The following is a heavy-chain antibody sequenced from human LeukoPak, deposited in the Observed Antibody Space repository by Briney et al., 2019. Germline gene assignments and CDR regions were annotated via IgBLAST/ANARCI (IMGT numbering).Heavy chain of an antibody. Sequence: GESLKISCKASGYSFTTYWIGWVRQMPGKGLEWMGIIYPGDSDTRYSPSFQGQVTISADKSISTAYLQWSSLKASDTAMYYCARAGYCSSTSCYHFDYWGQGTLVTVSS. CDR1: GYSFTTYW. D-gene: IGHD2-2*01. CDR3: ARAGYCSSTSCYHFDY. J-gene: IGHJ4*02. V-gene: IGHV5-51*01. CDR2: IYPGDSDT.